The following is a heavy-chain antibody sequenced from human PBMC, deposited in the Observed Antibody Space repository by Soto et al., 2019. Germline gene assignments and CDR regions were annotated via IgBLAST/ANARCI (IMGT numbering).Heavy chain of an antibody. J-gene: IGHJ4*02. CDR3: TKDMRRNGDYGPHYFDY. CDR2: ISWTGGPI. Sequence: EVQLVESGGGLVQPGRSLRLSCAASGFNFNDYGMHWVRQVPGKGLEWVSGISWTGGPIGYSDSVKGRFTISRDNAKNSLYLQMSSLRAEDTALYYCTKDMRRNGDYGPHYFDYWGQGTLVTVSS. CDR1: GFNFNDYG. V-gene: IGHV3-9*01. D-gene: IGHD2-21*02.